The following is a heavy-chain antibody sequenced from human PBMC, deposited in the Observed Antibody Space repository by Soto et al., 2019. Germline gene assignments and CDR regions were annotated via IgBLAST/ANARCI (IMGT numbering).Heavy chain of an antibody. Sequence: PSETLSLSCAASGLSFGSYALSWVRQAPGKGLEWVSTISGSDGKTFYADSVKGRFSISRDTSQSTLYLQMNSLRADDTAMYYCARWSYLDYWGQGTRVTVSS. J-gene: IGHJ4*02. D-gene: IGHD3-3*01. V-gene: IGHV3-23*01. CDR1: GLSFGSYA. CDR2: ISGSDGKT. CDR3: ARWSYLDY.